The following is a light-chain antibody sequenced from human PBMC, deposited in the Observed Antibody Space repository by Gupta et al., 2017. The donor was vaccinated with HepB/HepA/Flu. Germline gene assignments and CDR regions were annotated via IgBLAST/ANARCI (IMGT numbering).Light chain of an antibody. CDR2: DDN. J-gene: IGLJ3*02. CDR1: SGSIASNY. Sequence: NFMLTQPHSVSESPGKTVTISCTRSSGSIASNYVQWYRQRPGSTPTTVIYDDNQRPSGVSDRFSGSIDSSSNSASLTISGLKTEDEADYYCQSYDSSNRWVFGGGTKLTVL. V-gene: IGLV6-57*01. CDR3: QSYDSSNRWV.